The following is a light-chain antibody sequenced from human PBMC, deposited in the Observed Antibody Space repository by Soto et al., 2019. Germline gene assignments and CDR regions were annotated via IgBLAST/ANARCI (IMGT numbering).Light chain of an antibody. CDR2: GES. V-gene: IGKV3-20*01. Sequence: EIVLPQSPRTLSLAPGQRTYLXWRASQSVRNNHLAWYQQKPGQAPRLRIYGESNRATGIPDRFSGSGSGTDFTLTISRLEPEDCAVDYCQQYGSSGTFGQGTKVDIK. CDR1: QSVRNNH. J-gene: IGKJ1*01. CDR3: QQYGSSGT.